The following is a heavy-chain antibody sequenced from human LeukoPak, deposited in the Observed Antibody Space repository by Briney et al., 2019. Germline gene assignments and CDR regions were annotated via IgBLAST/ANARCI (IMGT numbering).Heavy chain of an antibody. D-gene: IGHD3-10*01. J-gene: IGHJ5*01. CDR3: ARGPASGSNFAWFDS. CDR1: GGSISSSSYY. V-gene: IGHV4-39*07. Sequence: SETLSLTCTVSGGSISSSSYYWGWIRQPPGKGLEWIGSIYYSGSTYYNPSLKSRVTISVDMSKNQFSLELNYVTAADTAVYYCARGPASGSNFAWFDSWGQGTLVTVSS. CDR2: IYYSGST.